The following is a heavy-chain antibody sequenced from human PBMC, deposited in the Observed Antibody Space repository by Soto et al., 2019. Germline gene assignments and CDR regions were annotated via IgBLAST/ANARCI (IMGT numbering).Heavy chain of an antibody. CDR3: ARFGWNCYKTGDV. D-gene: IGHD3-10*01. J-gene: IGHJ6*02. Sequence: GESLKISCKGSGYSFTSYWISWVRQMPGKGLEWMGRIDPSDSYTNYSPSFQGQVTISADKSINTVYLQWSSLKASDTAIYYCARFGWNCYKTGDVWGQGTTVTVSS. CDR2: IDPSDSYT. CDR1: GYSFTSYW. V-gene: IGHV5-10-1*04.